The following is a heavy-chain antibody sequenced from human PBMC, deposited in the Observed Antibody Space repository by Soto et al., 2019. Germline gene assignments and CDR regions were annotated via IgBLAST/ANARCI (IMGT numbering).Heavy chain of an antibody. CDR3: ATDRGVPPPYGMDV. CDR1: GYTLTELS. J-gene: IGHJ6*02. V-gene: IGHV1-24*01. Sequence: RASVKVSCKVSGYTLTELSMHWVRQAPGKGLEWMGGFDPEDGETIYAQKFQGRATMTEDTSTDTAYMELNSLRSEDTAVYYCATDRGVPPPYGMDVWGQGTTVTVSS. D-gene: IGHD2-2*01. CDR2: FDPEDGET.